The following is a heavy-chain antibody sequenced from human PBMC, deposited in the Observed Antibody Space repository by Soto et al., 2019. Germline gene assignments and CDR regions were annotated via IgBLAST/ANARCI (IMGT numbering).Heavy chain of an antibody. V-gene: IGHV4-31*03. J-gene: IGHJ4*02. CDR2: FYYSGST. CDR1: GGSISSGGYY. Sequence: QVQLQESGPGLVKPSQTLSLTCTVSGGSISSGGYYWNWIRQLRGKGLEWIGYFYYSGSTYYNPSLKSRVTLSVDTSKNQFALKLISVTYADTAVYYCARFGVSAAGDYWGQGTLVTVSS. CDR3: ARFGVSAAGDY. D-gene: IGHD6-13*01.